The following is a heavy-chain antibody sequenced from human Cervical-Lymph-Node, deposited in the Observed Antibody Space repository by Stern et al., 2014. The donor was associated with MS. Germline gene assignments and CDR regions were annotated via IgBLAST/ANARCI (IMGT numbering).Heavy chain of an antibody. CDR2: LNPNSDDP. V-gene: IGHV1-2*06. J-gene: IGHJ4*02. CDR1: GYTFTAFF. CDR3: AREATRIVVGIDY. D-gene: IGHD3-22*01. Sequence: VQLVQSGTKMQKPGASVKVSCKASGYTFTAFFIHWVLQVPGQGLEWTGRLNPNSDDPTYAQNFQDRVTLTRDTSIGTAYLELSRLTSADTAVYYCAREATRIVVGIDYWGQGTQVTVSS.